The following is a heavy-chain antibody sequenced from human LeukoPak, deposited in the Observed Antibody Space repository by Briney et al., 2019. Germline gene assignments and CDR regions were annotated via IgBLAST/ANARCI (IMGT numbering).Heavy chain of an antibody. CDR3: ARTGLTGDTFDY. CDR1: GGSISSGDYY. Sequence: SETLSLTCTVSGGSISSGDYYWSWIRQPPGKGLEWIGYIYYSGSTYYNPSLKSRVTISVDTSKNQFSLELSSVTAADTAVYYCARTGLTGDTFDYWGQGTLVTVSS. V-gene: IGHV4-30-4*01. D-gene: IGHD7-27*01. CDR2: IYYSGST. J-gene: IGHJ4*02.